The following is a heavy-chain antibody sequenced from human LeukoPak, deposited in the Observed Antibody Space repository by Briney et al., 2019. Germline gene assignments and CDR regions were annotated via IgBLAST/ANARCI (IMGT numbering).Heavy chain of an antibody. J-gene: IGHJ3*02. V-gene: IGHV1-69*13. CDR2: IIPISGTA. CDR1: GGTFSSYA. CDR3: ARGAPLKRIIMVRGDANVFDI. D-gene: IGHD3-10*01. Sequence: SVKVSCKASGGTFSSYAISRVRQAPGQGLEWMGGIIPISGTANYAQKFQGRVTITADESTSTAYMELSSLRSEDTAVYYCARGAPLKRIIMVRGDANVFDIWGQGTMVTVSS.